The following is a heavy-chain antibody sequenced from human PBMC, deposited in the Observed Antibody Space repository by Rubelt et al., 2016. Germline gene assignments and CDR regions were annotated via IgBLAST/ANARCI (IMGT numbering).Heavy chain of an antibody. CDR1: GGSFSGYY. CDR3: ARGQRGGIFYGWFDP. V-gene: IGHV4-34*01. Sequence: QVQLQQWGAGLLKPSETLSLTCAVYGGSFSGYYWSWIRQPPGKGLEWIGEINHSGSTNYNPSLKSRVTISVDTSKNQFSLRLRSRTAADTAVYYCARGQRGGIFYGWFDPWGQGTLVTVSS. CDR2: INHSGST. J-gene: IGHJ5*02. D-gene: IGHD1-26*01.